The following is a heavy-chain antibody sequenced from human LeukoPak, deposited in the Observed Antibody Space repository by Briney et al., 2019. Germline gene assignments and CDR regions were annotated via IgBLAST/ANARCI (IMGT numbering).Heavy chain of an antibody. CDR3: AGDYYYGMDV. V-gene: IGHV3-66*02. CDR2: IYSGGST. CDR1: TFTVRNNF. Sequence: GGSLRLSCAASTFTVRNNFMSWVRQAPGKGLEGVSLIYSGGSTYYADSVKGRFTISRDNSKNTLYLQMNSLRAEDTAVHYCAGDYYYGMDVWGQGTTVTVSS. J-gene: IGHJ6*02.